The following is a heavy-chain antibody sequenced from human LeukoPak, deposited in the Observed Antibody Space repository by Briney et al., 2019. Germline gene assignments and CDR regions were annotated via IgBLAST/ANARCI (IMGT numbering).Heavy chain of an antibody. V-gene: IGHV3-21*01. J-gene: IGHJ6*02. Sequence: GGSLRLSCAASGFTFSSYSMNWVRQAPGKGLEWVSSISSSYIYYADSVKGRFTISRDNAKNSLYLQMNSLRAEDTAVYYCARDRKRYSGYDLLGVRDVWGQGTTVTVSS. CDR1: GFTFSSYS. D-gene: IGHD5-12*01. CDR3: ARDRKRYSGYDLLGVRDV. CDR2: ISSSYI.